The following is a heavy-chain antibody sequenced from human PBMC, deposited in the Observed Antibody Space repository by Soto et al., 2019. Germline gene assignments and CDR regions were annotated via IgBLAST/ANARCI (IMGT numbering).Heavy chain of an antibody. CDR1: GSSLTSPGMC. V-gene: IGHV2-70*13. CDR3: ARSIRGPRRFNGMDL. CDR2: IERDDDDK. J-gene: IGHJ6*02. Sequence: SGPTLVNPTETLTLTCTFSGSSLTSPGMCVSWIRQSPGKALEWLALIERDDDDKYYSTSLKTRLTISKDTRKNQVVLTMAKMEQEDKATYYCARSIRGPRRFNGMDLWGQGT. D-gene: IGHD1-20*01.